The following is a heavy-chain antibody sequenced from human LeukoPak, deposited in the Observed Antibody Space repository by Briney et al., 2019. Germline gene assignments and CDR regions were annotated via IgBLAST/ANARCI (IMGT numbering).Heavy chain of an antibody. J-gene: IGHJ4*02. Sequence: GGSLRLSCAASGFTFDDYAMHWVRHAPGKGLEWVSGISWNSGSIGYADSVKGRFTISRDNAKNSLYLQMNSLRAEDTAVYYCARDGYSYGPLDYWGQGTLVTVSS. D-gene: IGHD5-18*01. CDR3: ARDGYSYGPLDY. CDR1: GFTFDDYA. V-gene: IGHV3-9*01. CDR2: ISWNSGSI.